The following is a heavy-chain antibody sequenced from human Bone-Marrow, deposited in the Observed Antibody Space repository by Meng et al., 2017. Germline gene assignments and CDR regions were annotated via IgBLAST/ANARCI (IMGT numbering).Heavy chain of an antibody. CDR2: ITTKANNYAT. Sequence: EVQLVESGGGLVQPGGSLKLPCAASGFIFSGSDIHWVRQASGKGLEWVGRITTKANNYATAYAASVKGRFSISRDDSKITSYLQMNSLRSEDTALYYCTVYISGHIWGRGTVVTVSS. D-gene: IGHD6-19*01. CDR3: TVYISGHI. CDR1: GFIFSGSD. V-gene: IGHV3-73*02. J-gene: IGHJ3*02.